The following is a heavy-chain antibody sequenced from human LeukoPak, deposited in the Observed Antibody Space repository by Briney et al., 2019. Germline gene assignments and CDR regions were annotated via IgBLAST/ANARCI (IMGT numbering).Heavy chain of an antibody. D-gene: IGHD6-19*01. Sequence: SETLSLTCTVSGGSISSYYWSWIRQPAGKGLEWIGRIYTSGSTNYNPSLKSRVTMSVDTSKNQFPLKLSSVTAADTAVYYCAVAAPTEQFVTSLIDYWGQGTLVTVSS. J-gene: IGHJ4*02. CDR3: AVAAPTEQFVTSLIDY. V-gene: IGHV4-4*07. CDR2: IYTSGST. CDR1: GGSISSYY.